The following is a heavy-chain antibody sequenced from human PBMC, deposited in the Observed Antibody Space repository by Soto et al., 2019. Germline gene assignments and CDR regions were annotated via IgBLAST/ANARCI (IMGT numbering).Heavy chain of an antibody. J-gene: IGHJ5*02. D-gene: IGHD3-10*01. V-gene: IGHV1-18*01. CDR1: GYIFTTYS. Sequence: QIQLVQSGSEVRMPGASVKVSCKASGYIFTTYSITWVRQAPGQGLEWMGWVSASNGKTNYAQKFEDRVTMTTDTSPTSAYMELRSLRSDDTAVYYCAREAFGVQASWFDPWGQGTLVTVSS. CDR2: VSASNGKT. CDR3: AREAFGVQASWFDP.